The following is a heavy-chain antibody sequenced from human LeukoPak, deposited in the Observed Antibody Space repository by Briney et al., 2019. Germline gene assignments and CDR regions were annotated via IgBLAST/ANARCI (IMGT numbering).Heavy chain of an antibody. V-gene: IGHV4-39*07. CDR1: GGSISSSSYY. D-gene: IGHD2-15*01. J-gene: IGHJ4*02. CDR3: ARDLIKCSGGSCYFYYSDY. Sequence: PSETLSLTCTVSGGSISSSSYYWGWIRQPPGKGLEWIGSIYYSGSTYYNPSLKSRVTISVDTSKNQFSLKLSSVTAADTAVYYCARDLIKCSGGSCYFYYSDYWGQGTLVTASS. CDR2: IYYSGST.